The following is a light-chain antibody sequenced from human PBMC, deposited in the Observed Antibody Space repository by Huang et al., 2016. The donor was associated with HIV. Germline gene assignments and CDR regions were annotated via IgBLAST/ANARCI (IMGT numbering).Light chain of an antibody. CDR2: GAS. CDR3: QQYNNWPPLLT. Sequence: EIVMTQSPATLSVYPGERVILSCRASESVSSSLAWYQQKPGQAPRLLIYGASTRASGVPPRFSGSGSGTEFTLTISSLQSADFAVYYCQQYNNWPPLLTFGGGTKVEIK. J-gene: IGKJ4*01. CDR1: ESVSSS. V-gene: IGKV3-15*01.